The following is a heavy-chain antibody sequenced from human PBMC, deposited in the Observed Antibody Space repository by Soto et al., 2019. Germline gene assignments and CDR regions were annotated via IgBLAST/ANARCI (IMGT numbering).Heavy chain of an antibody. J-gene: IGHJ4*02. CDR3: ARSIAVAGTLYY. D-gene: IGHD6-19*01. V-gene: IGHV1-18*01. Sequence: GASVKVSCKASGGTFSSYTISWVRQAPGQGLEWMGWISAYNGNTNYAQKLQGRVTMTTDTSTSTAYMELRSLRSDDTAVYYCARSIAVAGTLYYWGQGTLVTVSS. CDR2: ISAYNGNT. CDR1: GGTFSSYT.